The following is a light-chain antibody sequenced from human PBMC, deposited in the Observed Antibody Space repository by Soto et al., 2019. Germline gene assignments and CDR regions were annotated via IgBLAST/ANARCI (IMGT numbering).Light chain of an antibody. CDR3: SSYITCSTFL. CDR2: GVS. CDR1: SSDVGGYNH. Sequence: QSVLTQPASVTGSDGQSITISCTGTSSDVGGYNHVSWYQQHPGKAPKLMIYGVSNRPSGVSTRFSGSKSGNTASLTISGLQDEEEASYYCSSYITCSTFLFGSGTK. J-gene: IGLJ1*01. V-gene: IGLV2-14*01.